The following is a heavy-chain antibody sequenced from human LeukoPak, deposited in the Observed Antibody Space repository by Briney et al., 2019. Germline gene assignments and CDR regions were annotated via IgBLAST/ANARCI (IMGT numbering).Heavy chain of an antibody. D-gene: IGHD1-26*01. CDR2: ISYDGSNK. J-gene: IGHJ4*02. CDR1: GFTFSSYA. Sequence: GGSLRLSCAASGFTFSSYAMHWVRQAPGKGLEWVAVISYDGSNKYYAGSVKGRFTISRDNSKNTLYLQMNSLRAEDTAVYYCARDHFNALLPDYWGQGTLVTVSS. CDR3: ARDHFNALLPDY. V-gene: IGHV3-30*04.